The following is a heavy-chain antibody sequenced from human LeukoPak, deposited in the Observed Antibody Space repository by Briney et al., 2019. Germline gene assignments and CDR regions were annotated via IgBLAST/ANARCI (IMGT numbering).Heavy chain of an antibody. J-gene: IGHJ4*02. CDR2: IGGSGTRT. Sequence: GGSLRLSCSASGFTFTTYGMNWVRQAPGKGLEWVSGIGGSGTRTYYADSVKGRFTISRDNSKNTLYLQMNSLRAEDTAVYYCAKNLGYCSGGSCYPWFDYWGQGTLVTVSS. CDR3: AKNLGYCSGGSCYPWFDY. CDR1: GFTFTTYG. D-gene: IGHD2-15*01. V-gene: IGHV3-23*01.